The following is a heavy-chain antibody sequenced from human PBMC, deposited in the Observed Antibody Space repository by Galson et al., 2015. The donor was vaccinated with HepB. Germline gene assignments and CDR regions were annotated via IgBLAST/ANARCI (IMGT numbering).Heavy chain of an antibody. CDR2: VSRSISSI. Sequence: ALRLPCAAAGVTFSNDSMNWCRHAPGNGLEWVSYVSRSISSIYDADSVKGRFTISRDNAKNSLYLQMNSLRDEDTAVYYGARDSGRTTVTYYYYYYGMDVWGQGTTVTVSS. D-gene: IGHD4-11*01. J-gene: IGHJ6*02. V-gene: IGHV3-48*02. CDR3: ARDSGRTTVTYYYYYYGMDV. CDR1: GVTFSNDS.